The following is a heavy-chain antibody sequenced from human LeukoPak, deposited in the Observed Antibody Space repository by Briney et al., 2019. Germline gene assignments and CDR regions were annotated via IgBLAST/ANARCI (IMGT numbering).Heavy chain of an antibody. V-gene: IGHV1-18*01. CDR3: ARDDRWLIHSTGGFDY. D-gene: IGHD5-24*01. CDR1: GYTFTSYG. CDR2: ISAYNGNT. Sequence: ASVKVSCKASGYTFTSYGISWVRQAPGQGLEWMGWISAYNGNTNYAQKLQGRVTMTTDTSTSTAYMELRSLRSDDTAVYYCARDDRWLIHSTGGFDYWGQGTLVTVSS. J-gene: IGHJ4*02.